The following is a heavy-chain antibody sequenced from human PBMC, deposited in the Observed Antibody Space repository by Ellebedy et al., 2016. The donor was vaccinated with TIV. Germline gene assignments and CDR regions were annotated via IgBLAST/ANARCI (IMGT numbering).Heavy chain of an antibody. Sequence: GESLKISCKSFGYSFTTYWISWVRQMPGEGLEWMGRIDPTDSHTNCSPSFQGHVTISADKSVTTAYLEWSSLRASDSAMYFCARHGGWQWPDYWGQGTRVTVSS. CDR2: IDPTDSHT. CDR1: GYSFTTYW. V-gene: IGHV5-10-1*01. D-gene: IGHD6-19*01. CDR3: ARHGGWQWPDY. J-gene: IGHJ4*02.